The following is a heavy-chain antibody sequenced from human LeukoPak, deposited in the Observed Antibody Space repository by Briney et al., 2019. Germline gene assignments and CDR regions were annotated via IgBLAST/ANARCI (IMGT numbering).Heavy chain of an antibody. Sequence: GRSLRLSCAASGFTFSSYAMHWVRQAPEKGLEWVSSISSSSSYIYYADSVKGRFTISRDNAKNSLYLQMNSLRAEDTAVYYCARALGQAAAGIMVYWGQGTLVTVSS. CDR1: GFTFSSYA. V-gene: IGHV3-21*01. J-gene: IGHJ4*02. D-gene: IGHD6-13*01. CDR3: ARALGQAAAGIMVY. CDR2: ISSSSSYI.